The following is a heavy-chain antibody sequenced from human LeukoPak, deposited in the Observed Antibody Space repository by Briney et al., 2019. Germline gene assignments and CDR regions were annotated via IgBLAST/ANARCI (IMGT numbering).Heavy chain of an antibody. J-gene: IGHJ5*02. Sequence: SETLSLTCTVSGGSISSSSYYWGWIRQPPGKGLEWIGSIYYFGSTYYNPSLKSRVTISVDTSKNQFSLKLSSVTAADTAVYYCARDGQYSSGWYRWFDPWGQEPWSPSPQ. D-gene: IGHD6-19*01. CDR2: IYYFGST. CDR3: ARDGQYSSGWYRWFDP. CDR1: GGSISSSSYY. V-gene: IGHV4-39*07.